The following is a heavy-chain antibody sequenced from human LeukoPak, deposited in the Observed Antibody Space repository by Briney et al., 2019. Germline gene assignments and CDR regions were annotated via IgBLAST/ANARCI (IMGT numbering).Heavy chain of an antibody. V-gene: IGHV4-59*12. D-gene: IGHD3-9*01. Sequence: SETLSLTCTVSGGSISSYYWSWIRQPPGKGLEWIGYIYYSESTNYNPSLKSRVTISVDTSKNQFSLMLTSVTAADTAIYYCVRDQRTTIFRGLTSPPRVDYHGMDVWGQGTTVTVSS. CDR1: GGSISSYY. CDR2: IYYSEST. J-gene: IGHJ6*02. CDR3: VRDQRTTIFRGLTSPPRVDYHGMDV.